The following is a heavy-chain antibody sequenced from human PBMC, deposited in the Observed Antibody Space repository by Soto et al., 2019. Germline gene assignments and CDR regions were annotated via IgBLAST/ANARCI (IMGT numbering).Heavy chain of an antibody. D-gene: IGHD2-8*01. CDR3: ARDTNGLHY. Sequence: PGGSLRLSCAASGFTFSSYAMHWVRQAPGKGLEWVSGITSDGSNTDYADSVKGRFTVSRDNAKNTLYLQMNSLRVDDTAVYYCARDTNGLHYWGQGTLVTVSS. CDR2: ITSDGSNT. CDR1: GFTFSSYA. J-gene: IGHJ4*02. V-gene: IGHV3-30*04.